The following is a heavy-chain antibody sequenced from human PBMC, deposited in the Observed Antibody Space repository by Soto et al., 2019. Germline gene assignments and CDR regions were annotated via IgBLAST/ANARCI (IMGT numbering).Heavy chain of an antibody. CDR2: INAIYGKA. CDR1: GYTFTSYA. J-gene: IGHJ4*02. V-gene: IGHV1-3*01. CDR3: ARAYDFWSGYYTAHYYFDY. D-gene: IGHD3-3*01. Sequence: ASVKVSCKASGYTFTSYAMHWVRQAPGQRLEWMGWINAIYGKANYSQKFQGRVTITADESTSTAYMELSSLRSEDTAVYYCARAYDFWSGYYTAHYYFDYWGQGTLVTVSS.